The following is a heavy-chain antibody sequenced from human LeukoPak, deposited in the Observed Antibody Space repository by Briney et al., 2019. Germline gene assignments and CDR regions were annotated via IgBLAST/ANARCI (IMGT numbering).Heavy chain of an antibody. CDR1: GGSISSYY. V-gene: IGHV4-59*01. CDR3: ASYYDILTNGAFDI. D-gene: IGHD3-9*01. J-gene: IGHJ3*02. CDR2: IYYSGST. Sequence: SETLSLTCTVSGGSISSYYWSWIRQPPGKGLEWIGYIYYSGSTNYNPSLKSRVTISVDTSKNQFSLKLSSVTAADTAVYYCASYYDILTNGAFDIWGQGTMVTVSS.